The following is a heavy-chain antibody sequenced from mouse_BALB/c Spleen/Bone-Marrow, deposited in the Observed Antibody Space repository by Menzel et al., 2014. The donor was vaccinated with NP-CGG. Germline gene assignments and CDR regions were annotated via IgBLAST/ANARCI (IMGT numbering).Heavy chain of an antibody. CDR3: AITTVVNAMDY. J-gene: IGHJ4*01. CDR1: GYSITSGYT. CDR2: IHYSGTT. D-gene: IGHD1-1*01. V-gene: IGHV3-1*02. Sequence: EVKLVESGPDLVKPSQSLSLTCTVTGYSITSGYTWHWIRRFPGNTLEWMGYIHYSGTTNYNPSLKSRISITRDTSKNQFFLQLNSVTTEDTATYYCAITTVVNAMDYWGQGTSVTVSS.